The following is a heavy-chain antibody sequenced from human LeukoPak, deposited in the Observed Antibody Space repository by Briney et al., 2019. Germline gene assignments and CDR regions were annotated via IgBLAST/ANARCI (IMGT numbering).Heavy chain of an antibody. CDR3: ARDDSVLLWFGEFVDAFDI. CDR2: ISSSSSYI. Sequence: GGSLRLSCAASGFTFSSYSMNWVRQAPGKGLEWVSSISSSSSYIYYADSVKGRFTISRDNAKSPLYLQMNSLRAEDTAVYYCARDDSVLLWFGEFVDAFDIWGQGTMVTVSS. CDR1: GFTFSSYS. V-gene: IGHV3-21*01. J-gene: IGHJ3*02. D-gene: IGHD3-10*01.